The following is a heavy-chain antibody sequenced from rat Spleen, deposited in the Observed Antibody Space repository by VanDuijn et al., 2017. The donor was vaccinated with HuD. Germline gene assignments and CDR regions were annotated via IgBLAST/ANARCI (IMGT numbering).Heavy chain of an antibody. CDR2: IGPGGVTT. D-gene: IGHD1-7*01. CDR3: AVAGYGY. J-gene: IGHJ2*01. Sequence: EVQLVESGGGLVQHGRSLKLSCAASGFTFSNYGMHWIRQAPTRGLEWVASIGPGGVTTFDRDSVKGPGGVNTFYRASVKGRFTISRDNAENIVYLQMNSLKCEDTVTYYCAVAGYGYWGQGVMVTVSS. V-gene: IGHV5-19*01. CDR1: GFTFSNYG.